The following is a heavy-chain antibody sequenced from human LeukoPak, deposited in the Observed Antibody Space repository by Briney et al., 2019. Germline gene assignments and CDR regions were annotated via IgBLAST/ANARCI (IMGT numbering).Heavy chain of an antibody. Sequence: GRSLRLSCAASGFTFDDYAMHWVRQAPGKGLEWVSGISWNSGSIGYADSVKGRFTISRDNAKSSLYLQMNSLRAEDTALYYCAKDTMTMVRGVIGGFDYWGQGTLVTVSS. V-gene: IGHV3-9*01. CDR2: ISWNSGSI. CDR1: GFTFDDYA. D-gene: IGHD3-10*01. CDR3: AKDTMTMVRGVIGGFDY. J-gene: IGHJ4*02.